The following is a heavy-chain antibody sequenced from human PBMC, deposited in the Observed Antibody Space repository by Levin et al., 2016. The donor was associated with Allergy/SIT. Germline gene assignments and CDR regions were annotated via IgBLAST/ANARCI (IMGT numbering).Heavy chain of an antibody. V-gene: IGHV3-33*06. CDR2: IWYDGSNK. J-gene: IGHJ5*02. CDR3: AKDPQWLVPRWFDP. CDR1: GFTFSSYG. D-gene: IGHD6-19*01. Sequence: GESLKISCAASGFTFSSYGMHWVRQAPGKGLEWVAVIWYDGSNKYYADSVKGRFTISRDNSKNTLYLQMNSLRAEDTAVYYCAKDPQWLVPRWFDPWGQGTLVTVSS.